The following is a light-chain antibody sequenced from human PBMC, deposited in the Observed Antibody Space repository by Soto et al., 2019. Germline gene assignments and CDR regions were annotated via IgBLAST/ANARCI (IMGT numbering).Light chain of an antibody. CDR3: QQHNNWLLT. CDR1: QSADSN. Sequence: EIVLTQSPDTLSVSPGETATLSCRASQSADSNLAWYQQKPGQAPRLLMYRISARATGIPARFSGSGSGTEFTLTISSLQSEDAAVYYCQQHNNWLLTFGGGTKVEI. V-gene: IGKV3D-15*01. CDR2: RIS. J-gene: IGKJ4*01.